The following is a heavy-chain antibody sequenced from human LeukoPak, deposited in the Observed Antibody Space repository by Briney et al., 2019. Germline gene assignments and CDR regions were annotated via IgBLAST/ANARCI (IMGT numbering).Heavy chain of an antibody. D-gene: IGHD1-26*01. V-gene: IGHV4-31*03. CDR3: ARHGWELLYNWFDP. J-gene: IGHJ5*02. CDR1: GGSISSGGYY. Sequence: SQALSLTCTVSGGSISSGGYYWSWIRQHPGKGLEWIGYIYHSGSTYYNPSLKSRVTISVDTSKNQFSLKLSSVTAADTAVYYCARHGWELLYNWFDPWGQGTLVTVSS. CDR2: IYHSGST.